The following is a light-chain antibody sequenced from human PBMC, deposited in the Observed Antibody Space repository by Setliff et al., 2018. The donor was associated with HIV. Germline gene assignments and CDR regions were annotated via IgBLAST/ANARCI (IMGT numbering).Light chain of an antibody. J-gene: IGLJ1*01. Sequence: SYALAQPPSVSVAPGRTASIACGGNNIGSKSVHWYQQKTGQAPVLGMYDDDGRPSRIPERFSGSHSGDTATLTISRGEAGDEAAYYCQMWNSSSDDPGVFGTGTKVTVL. CDR3: QMWNSSSDDPGV. CDR2: DDD. V-gene: IGLV3-21*04. CDR1: NIGSKS.